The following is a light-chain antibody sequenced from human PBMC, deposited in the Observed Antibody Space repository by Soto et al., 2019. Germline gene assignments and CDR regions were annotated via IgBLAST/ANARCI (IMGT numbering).Light chain of an antibody. CDR3: SSYTSNNTRV. J-gene: IGLJ2*01. V-gene: IGLV2-14*03. Sequence: LTQPASVSGSPGQSITISCTGTSSDVGGYNYVAWYQQHPGKAPKLLIFDVGIRPSGVSHRFSGSKSGNTASLIISGLQAEDEADYYCSSYTSNNTRVFGGGTKVTVL. CDR1: SSDVGGYNY. CDR2: DVG.